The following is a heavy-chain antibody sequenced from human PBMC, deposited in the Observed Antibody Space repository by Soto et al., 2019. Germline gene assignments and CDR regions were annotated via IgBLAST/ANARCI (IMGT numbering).Heavy chain of an antibody. CDR1: GGSISSYY. CDR2: IYYSGST. Sequence: SETLSLTCTVSGGSISSYYWSWIRQPPGKGLEWIGYIYYSGSTNYNPSIKSRVTISVDTSKNQFSLKLSSVTAADTAVYYCARTIEMATIASRPFNPWGQGTLVTVSS. CDR3: ARTIEMATIASRPFNP. J-gene: IGHJ5*02. V-gene: IGHV4-59*08. D-gene: IGHD5-12*01.